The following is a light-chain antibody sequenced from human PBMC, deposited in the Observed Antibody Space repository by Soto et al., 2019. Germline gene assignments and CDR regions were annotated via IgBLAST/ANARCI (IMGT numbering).Light chain of an antibody. CDR2: KAS. CDR3: QHYNSYSES. Sequence: DIQMTQSPSTLSGSVGDRVTITCRASQTISSWLAWYQQKPGKAPKLLIYKASTLKSVVPSRFSGSGSGTEFTLTISSLQPDYFATYYCQHYNSYSESCGQGTKVELK. J-gene: IGKJ1*01. V-gene: IGKV1-5*03. CDR1: QTISSW.